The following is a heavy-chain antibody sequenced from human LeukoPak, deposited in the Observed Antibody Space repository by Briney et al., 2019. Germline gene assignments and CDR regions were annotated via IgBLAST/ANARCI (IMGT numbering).Heavy chain of an antibody. V-gene: IGHV5-51*01. CDR2: IYPGDSDT. CDR3: ARRIEYSSSYYYYYYMDV. CDR1: GYSFTSYW. D-gene: IGHD6-6*01. J-gene: IGHJ6*03. Sequence: GESLKISCKGSGYSFTSYWIGWVRQMPGKGLEWMGIIYPGDSDTRYSPSFQGQVTISADKSIGTAYLQWSSLKASDTAMYYCARRIEYSSSYYYYYYMDVWGKGTTVTVSS.